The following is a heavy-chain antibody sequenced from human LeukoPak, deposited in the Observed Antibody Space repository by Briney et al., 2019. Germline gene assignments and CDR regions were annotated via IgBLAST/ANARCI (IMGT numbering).Heavy chain of an antibody. CDR2: ISAYNGNT. J-gene: IGHJ3*02. CDR3: ASGGGFWSGYYKADAFDI. CDR1: GYTFTSYG. Sequence: ASVKVSCKASGYTFTSYGISWVRQAPGQGLEWMGCISAYNGNTNYAQKLQGRVTMTTDTSTSTAYMELRSLRSDDTAVYYCASGGGFWSGYYKADAFDIWGQGTMVTVSS. D-gene: IGHD3-3*01. V-gene: IGHV1-18*01.